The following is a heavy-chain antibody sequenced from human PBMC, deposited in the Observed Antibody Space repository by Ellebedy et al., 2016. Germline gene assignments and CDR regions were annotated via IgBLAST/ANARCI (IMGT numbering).Heavy chain of an antibody. D-gene: IGHD3/OR15-3a*01. CDR3: ARLGPSDEDAFDI. Sequence: SETLSLTCTVSGGSISSYYWSWIRQPPGKGLEWIGYIYYSGSTNYNPSLKSRVTISVDTSKNQFSLKLSSVTAADTAVYYCARLGPSDEDAFDIWGQGTMVTVSS. CDR1: GGSISSYY. V-gene: IGHV4-59*08. J-gene: IGHJ3*02. CDR2: IYYSGST.